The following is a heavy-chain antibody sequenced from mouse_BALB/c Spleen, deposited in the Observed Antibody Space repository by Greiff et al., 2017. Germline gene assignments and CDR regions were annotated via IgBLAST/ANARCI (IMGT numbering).Heavy chain of an antibody. CDR2: ISDLAYSI. Sequence: EVKLEESGGGLVQPGGSRKLSCVASGFTFSDYGMAWVRQAPGKGPEWVAFISDLAYSIYYADTVTGRFTISRENAKNTLYLEMSSLRSEDTAMYYCARHGDYDAMDYWGQGTSVTVAS. J-gene: IGHJ4*01. CDR3: ARHGDYDAMDY. V-gene: IGHV5-15*02. D-gene: IGHD1-1*02. CDR1: GFTFSDYG.